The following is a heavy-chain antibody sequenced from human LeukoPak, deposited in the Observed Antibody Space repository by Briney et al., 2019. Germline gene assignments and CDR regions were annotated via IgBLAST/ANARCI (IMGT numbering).Heavy chain of an antibody. CDR1: GFTFSSYA. V-gene: IGHV3-23*01. D-gene: IGHD6-19*01. CDR2: ISGSGGST. J-gene: IGHJ4*02. Sequence: GGSLRLSCAASGFTFSSYAMSWVRQAPGKGLEWVSAISGSGGSTYYADSVKGRFTISRDNSKNTLYLQMNSLRAEDTAVYYCAKRPRRDSSGWYFDYWGQGTLVTVSS. CDR3: AKRPRRDSSGWYFDY.